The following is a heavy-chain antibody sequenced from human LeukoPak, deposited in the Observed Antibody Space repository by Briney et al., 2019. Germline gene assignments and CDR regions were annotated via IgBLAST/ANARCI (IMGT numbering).Heavy chain of an antibody. CDR3: ARDRGRSGYPAFDY. D-gene: IGHD3-22*01. V-gene: IGHV3-48*03. Sequence: GGSLRLSCAASGFTFSSYEMTWVRQAPGKGLEWVSYISSSGSTIYYADSVKGRFTISRDNAKNSLYLQMNSLRAEDTAVYYCARDRGRSGYPAFDYWGQGTLVTVSS. CDR1: GFTFSSYE. J-gene: IGHJ4*02. CDR2: ISSSGSTI.